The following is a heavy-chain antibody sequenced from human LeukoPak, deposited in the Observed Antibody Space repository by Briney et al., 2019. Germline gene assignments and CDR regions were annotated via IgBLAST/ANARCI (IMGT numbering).Heavy chain of an antibody. J-gene: IGHJ6*02. Sequence: GASVKVSCKASGYTFTSYGISWVRQAPGQGLEWMGWISAYNGNTNYAQKLQGRVTMTTDTSTSTAYMELRSLRSDDTAVYYCARVSQWLDSGSNYYYHGMDVWGQGTTVTVSS. D-gene: IGHD6-19*01. V-gene: IGHV1-18*01. CDR1: GYTFTSYG. CDR2: ISAYNGNT. CDR3: ARVSQWLDSGSNYYYHGMDV.